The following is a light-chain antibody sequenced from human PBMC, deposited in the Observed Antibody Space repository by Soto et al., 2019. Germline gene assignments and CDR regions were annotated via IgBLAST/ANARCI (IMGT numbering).Light chain of an antibody. V-gene: IGKV3-15*01. CDR1: QSISDT. J-gene: IGKJ1*01. Sequence: IVMTQSPATLSVSPGGRATLSCRASQSISDTLAWYQQKPGQAPRLLIHGASTRATGFPARFSGSGSGTDFTLTISRLEPEDFAVYYCQQYGSSPTTFGQGTKVDI. CDR2: GAS. CDR3: QQYGSSPTT.